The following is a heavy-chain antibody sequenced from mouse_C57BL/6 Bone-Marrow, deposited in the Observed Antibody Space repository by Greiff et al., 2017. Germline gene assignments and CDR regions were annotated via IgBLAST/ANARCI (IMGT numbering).Heavy chain of an antibody. CDR2: IRSKSNNYAT. CDR1: GFSFNTYA. V-gene: IGHV10-1*01. D-gene: IGHD1-1*01. J-gene: IGHJ2*01. Sequence: EAGGGLVQPKGSLKLSCAASGFSFNTYAMNWVRQAPGKGLEWVARIRSKSNNYATYYADSVKDRFTISRDDSESMLYLQMNNLKTEDTAMYYCVRQSPYYGSSSYYFDYWGQGTTLTVSS. CDR3: VRQSPYYGSSSYYFDY.